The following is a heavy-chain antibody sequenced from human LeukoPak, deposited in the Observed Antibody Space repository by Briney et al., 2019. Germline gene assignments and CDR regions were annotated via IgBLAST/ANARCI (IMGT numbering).Heavy chain of an antibody. J-gene: IGHJ4*02. D-gene: IGHD4-17*01. CDR2: IWYDGSNK. CDR3: ARGGAFGDRTYYFDS. Sequence: GGSLRLSCAASRFTFSSYAMDWVRQAPGKGLEWVAVIWYDGSNKYYADSVKGRFTISRDNSKSTVYLRMNSLRAEDTAVYYCARGGAFGDRTYYFDSWGQGILVTVSS. V-gene: IGHV3-33*01. CDR1: RFTFSSYA.